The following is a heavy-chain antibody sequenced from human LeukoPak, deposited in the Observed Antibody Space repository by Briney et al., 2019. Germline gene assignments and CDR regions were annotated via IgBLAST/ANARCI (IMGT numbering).Heavy chain of an antibody. CDR2: IYYSGST. J-gene: IGHJ4*02. CDR1: GGSISSSSYY. Sequence: SETLSLTCTVSGGSISSSSYYWGWIRQPPGKGLEWIGSIYYSGSTYYNPSLKSRVTISVDTSKNQFSLKLSSVTAADTAVYYCARGLGGWLRLFDYWGQGTLVTVSS. D-gene: IGHD6-19*01. V-gene: IGHV4-39*01. CDR3: ARGLGGWLRLFDY.